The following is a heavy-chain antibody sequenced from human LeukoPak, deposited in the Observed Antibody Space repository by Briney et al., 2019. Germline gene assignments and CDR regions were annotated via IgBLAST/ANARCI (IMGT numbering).Heavy chain of an antibody. V-gene: IGHV1-69*01. CDR2: IIPIFGTA. Sequence: SVKVSCKASGGTFSSYAISWVRQAPGQGLEWMGGIIPIFGTANYAQKFQGRVTITADESTSTAYMELSSLRSEDTAVYYCARAFPSHYSNYEPYFDYWGQGTLVTVSS. CDR3: ARAFPSHYSNYEPYFDY. CDR1: GGTFSSYA. J-gene: IGHJ4*02. D-gene: IGHD4-11*01.